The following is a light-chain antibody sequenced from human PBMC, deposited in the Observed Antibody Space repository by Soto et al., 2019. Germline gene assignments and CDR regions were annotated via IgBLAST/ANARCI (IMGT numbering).Light chain of an antibody. CDR3: QQYNDWPLT. Sequence: IVMTQSPATLSVSPGGRATLSCRAGQSVSNLAWYQHKPGQAPRLLIYGASTRATGIPARFSGSGSGTEFTLTISSLQSEDFAIYYCQQYNDWPLTFGGGTKVEIK. CDR1: QSVSN. V-gene: IGKV3-15*01. J-gene: IGKJ4*01. CDR2: GAS.